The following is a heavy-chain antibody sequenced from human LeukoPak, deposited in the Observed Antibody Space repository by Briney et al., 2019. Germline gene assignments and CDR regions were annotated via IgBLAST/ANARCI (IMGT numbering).Heavy chain of an antibody. D-gene: IGHD3-9*01. CDR2: INPNSGGT. Sequence: ASVKVSCKASGYTFTGYYMHWVRQAPGQGLEWMGWINPNSGGTNYAQKFQGRVTMTRDTSISTAYMELSSLRSDDTAVYYCARDLSDYDILTSYRIHWFDPWGQGTLVTVSS. CDR1: GYTFTGYY. CDR3: ARDLSDYDILTSYRIHWFDP. V-gene: IGHV1-2*02. J-gene: IGHJ5*02.